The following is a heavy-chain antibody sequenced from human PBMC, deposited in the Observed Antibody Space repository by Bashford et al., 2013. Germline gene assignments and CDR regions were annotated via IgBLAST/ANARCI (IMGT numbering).Heavy chain of an antibody. CDR2: ISGSGGST. V-gene: IGHV3-23*01. D-gene: IGHD3-16*01. Sequence: SGGSLRLSCAASGFTFSNYAMTWVRQAPGKGLEWVSAISGSGGSTYYADSVKGRFTISRDNSKSTLYLQMNSLRAEDTAVYYCAQDEYYGYVWGSYDYWGQGTLVTVSS. CDR3: AQDEYYGYVWGSYDY. CDR1: GFTFSNYA. J-gene: IGHJ4*02.